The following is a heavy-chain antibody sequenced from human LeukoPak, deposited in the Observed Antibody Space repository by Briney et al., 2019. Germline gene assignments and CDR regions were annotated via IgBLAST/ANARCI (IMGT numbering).Heavy chain of an antibody. D-gene: IGHD3-22*01. CDR3: ARHIYYYDSSGYITYYFDY. J-gene: IGHJ4*02. V-gene: IGHV5-51*01. CDR2: SYPGDFDT. Sequence: GESLKISCKGSGYSFASYWIGWVRQMPGKGLEWRGMSYPGDFDTRYSPSFQGQVTISAEKCISTAYLQWSSLKASDPAMYYCARHIYYYDSSGYITYYFDYWGQGTVVTVSS. CDR1: GYSFASYW.